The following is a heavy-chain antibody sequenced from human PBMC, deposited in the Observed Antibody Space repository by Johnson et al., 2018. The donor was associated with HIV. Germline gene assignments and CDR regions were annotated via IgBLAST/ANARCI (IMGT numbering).Heavy chain of an antibody. V-gene: IGHV3-11*01. CDR2: ISSSGSTI. CDR1: GFTFSDYY. CDR3: ARLVSSSFTHAFDI. D-gene: IGHD3-22*01. Sequence: VQLVESGGGLVQPGGSLRLSCAASGFTFSDYYMSWIRQAPGKGLEWVSYISSSGSTIYYADSVKGRFTISRDNAKNTLYLQLNSLRAEDTALYYCARLVSSSFTHAFDIWGQGTMVTVSS. J-gene: IGHJ3*02.